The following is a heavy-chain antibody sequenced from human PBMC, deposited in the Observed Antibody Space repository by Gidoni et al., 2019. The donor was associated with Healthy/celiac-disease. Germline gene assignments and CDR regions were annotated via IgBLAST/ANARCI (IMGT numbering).Heavy chain of an antibody. CDR3: ARQDCSSTSCPFDY. J-gene: IGHJ4*02. V-gene: IGHV4-4*07. Sequence: QVQLQESGPGLVKPSETLSLTCTVSGGPISSYYWSWIRQPAGKGLEWIGRIYTSGSTNYNPSLKSRVTMSVDTSKNQFSLKLSSVTAADTAVYYCARQDCSSTSCPFDYWGQGTLVTVSS. CDR1: GGPISSYY. CDR2: IYTSGST. D-gene: IGHD2-2*01.